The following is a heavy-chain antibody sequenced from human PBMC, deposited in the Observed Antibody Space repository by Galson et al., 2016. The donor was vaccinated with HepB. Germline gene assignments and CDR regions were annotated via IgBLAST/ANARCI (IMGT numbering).Heavy chain of an antibody. D-gene: IGHD3-9*01. CDR1: GGSITSSDW. CDR2: IHHNGRP. Sequence: TLSLTCSVSGGSITSSDWWSWVRQPPGKGLEWIAEIHHNGRPNHRPSLKSRVTISVDKSRNQFSLKLSSVTAADTAVYYCARARPVYDILTGYYPNWFDPWGQRTLVTVSS. J-gene: IGHJ5*02. V-gene: IGHV4/OR15-8*01. CDR3: ARARPVYDILTGYYPNWFDP.